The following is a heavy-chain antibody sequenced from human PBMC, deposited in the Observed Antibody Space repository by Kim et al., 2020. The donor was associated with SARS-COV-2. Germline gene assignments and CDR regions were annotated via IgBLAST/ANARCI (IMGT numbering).Heavy chain of an antibody. V-gene: IGHV1-46*01. D-gene: IGHD2-21*02. CDR3: ARGRGVAVLVAVDP. J-gene: IGHJ5*02. Sequence: AQKFQGRVTMTRDTSTSTVYMELSSLRSEDTAVYYCARGRGVAVLVAVDPWGQGTLVTVSS.